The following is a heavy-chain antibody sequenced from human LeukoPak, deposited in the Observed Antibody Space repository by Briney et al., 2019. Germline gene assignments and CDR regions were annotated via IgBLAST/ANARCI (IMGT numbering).Heavy chain of an antibody. D-gene: IGHD2-15*01. CDR1: GYSFTGHY. V-gene: IGHV1-2*02. CDR3: AKVLVAATHYS. CDR2: LNPNSGGT. J-gene: IGHJ4*02. Sequence: ASVKASCKASGYSFTGHYIHWVRQAPGQGLEWMGWLNPNSGGTKFAQKFQARVTLTRDTSISTAYMELSSLTSDDTAVYYCAKVLVAATHYSWGQRTLVTVSS.